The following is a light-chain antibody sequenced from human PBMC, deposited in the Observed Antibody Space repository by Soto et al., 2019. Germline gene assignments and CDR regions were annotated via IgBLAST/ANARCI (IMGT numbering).Light chain of an antibody. CDR1: QSIASY. Sequence: DIQMTQSPSSLSASVGDRVTITCRASQSIASYLIWYQQKPGKAPKVLIYGASTLQSGVPSRFSGSGSGTEFTLTISSLQPDDFATYYCQQYTSYSTFGQGTKVDIK. J-gene: IGKJ1*01. V-gene: IGKV1-5*01. CDR3: QQYTSYST. CDR2: GAS.